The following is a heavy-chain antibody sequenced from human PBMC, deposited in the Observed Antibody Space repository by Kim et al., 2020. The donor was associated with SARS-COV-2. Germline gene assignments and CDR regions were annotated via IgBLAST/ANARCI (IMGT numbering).Heavy chain of an antibody. CDR3: TRESTVISEGV. Sequence: GGSLRLSCAVSGFTVSEFWMSWVRQAPGKGLEWVANINEDGSDKNYVDSVKGRFTISKDNAENSLYLQMNSLRAEDTAVYYCTRESTVISEGVWGQGT. CDR1: GFTVSEFW. J-gene: IGHJ4*02. D-gene: IGHD4-17*01. V-gene: IGHV3-7*03. CDR2: INEDGSDK.